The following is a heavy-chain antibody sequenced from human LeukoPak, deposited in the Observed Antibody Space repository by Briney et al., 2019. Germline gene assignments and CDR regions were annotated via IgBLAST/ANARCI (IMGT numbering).Heavy chain of an antibody. CDR1: GGSISSNSYY. Sequence: SETLSLTCAVSGGSISSNSYYWGWIRQPPGKGLEWIGSIYYSGSTYYNPSLKSRVTISVDTSKNQFSLKLSSVTAADTAVYYCARETVYSSSWYLRWFDPWGQGTLVTVSS. V-gene: IGHV4-39*07. CDR3: ARETVYSSSWYLRWFDP. CDR2: IYYSGST. J-gene: IGHJ5*02. D-gene: IGHD6-13*01.